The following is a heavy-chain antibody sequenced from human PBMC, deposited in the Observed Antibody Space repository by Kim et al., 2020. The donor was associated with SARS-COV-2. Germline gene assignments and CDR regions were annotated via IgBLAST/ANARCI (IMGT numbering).Heavy chain of an antibody. D-gene: IGHD1-7*01. Sequence: SETLSLTYTVSGGSISSDIYYWGWIRQPPGKGLEWIGTIYYSGSTYYNPSLKSRVTISVDTSKNQFSLKLSSVTAADTAVYYCARHHPVGTGTTSLPPPFEYWGQGTLVTVSS. CDR2: IYYSGST. CDR3: ARHHPVGTGTTSLPPPFEY. V-gene: IGHV4-39*01. J-gene: IGHJ4*02. CDR1: GGSISSDIYY.